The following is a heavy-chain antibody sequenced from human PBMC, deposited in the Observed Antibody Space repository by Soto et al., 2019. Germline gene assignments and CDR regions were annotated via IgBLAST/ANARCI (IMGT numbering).Heavy chain of an antibody. D-gene: IGHD3-3*01. CDR1: GYTFTGYY. Sequence: VASVKVSCKASGYTFTGYYMHCVRQAPGQGLEWMGWINPNSGGTNYAQKFQGRVTMTRDTSISTAYMELSRLRSDDTAVYYCARGGYLSTIFGVVHGPWGQGTLVTSPQ. V-gene: IGHV1-2*02. J-gene: IGHJ5*02. CDR3: ARGGYLSTIFGVVHGP. CDR2: INPNSGGT.